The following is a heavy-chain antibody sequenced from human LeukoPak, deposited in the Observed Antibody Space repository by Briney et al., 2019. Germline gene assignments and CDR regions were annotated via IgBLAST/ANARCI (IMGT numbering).Heavy chain of an antibody. D-gene: IGHD7-27*01. Sequence: GGSLRLSCAASGFTFSSYGIHWVRQAPGKGLEWVAVISYDGSNKYFADSVKGRFTISRDNSKNTLYLQMSSLRAEDTAVYYCAKDLQAGDDVSLYYYYYGMDVWGKGTTVTVSS. J-gene: IGHJ6*04. CDR1: GFTFSSYG. V-gene: IGHV3-30*18. CDR2: ISYDGSNK. CDR3: AKDLQAGDDVSLYYYYYGMDV.